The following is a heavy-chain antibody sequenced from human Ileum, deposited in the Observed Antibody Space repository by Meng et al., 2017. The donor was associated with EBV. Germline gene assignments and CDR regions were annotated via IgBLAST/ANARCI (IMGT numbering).Heavy chain of an antibody. V-gene: IGHV4-4*02. J-gene: IGHJ4*02. CDR3: ASNGAFSLDH. Sequence: QVPLQEAGPGLVGPSGTLSLTCSVSGDSISNEHWWSWVRQSPGKGLEWIGEIHHTRGPNYNPSLKNRVIISVDKSNNHFSLRLSAVTAADTAVYYCASNGAFSLDHWGQGTLVTVSS. D-gene: IGHD2-8*01. CDR2: IHHTRGP. CDR1: GDSISNEHW.